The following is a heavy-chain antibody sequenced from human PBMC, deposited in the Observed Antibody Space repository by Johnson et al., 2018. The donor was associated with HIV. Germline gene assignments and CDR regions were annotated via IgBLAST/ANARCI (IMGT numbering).Heavy chain of an antibody. J-gene: IGHJ3*02. Sequence: VQLVESGGGLVQPGRSLRLSCAASGFTFDDYAMHWVRQAPGKGLEWVSYISSSGSTIYYADSVKGRFTISRDNAKNSLYLQMNSLRAEDTALYYCARSTVGATTGGAFDIWGQGTMVTVSS. CDR3: ARSTVGATTGGAFDI. D-gene: IGHD1-26*01. V-gene: IGHV3-48*03. CDR2: ISSSGSTI. CDR1: GFTFDDYA.